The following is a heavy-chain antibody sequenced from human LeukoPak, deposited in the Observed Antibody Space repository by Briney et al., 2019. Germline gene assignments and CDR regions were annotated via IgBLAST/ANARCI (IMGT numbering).Heavy chain of an antibody. V-gene: IGHV4-4*07. CDR2: IYTSGST. D-gene: IGHD4-23*01. CDR3: ARGRLRRKPDAFDI. J-gene: IGHJ3*02. Sequence: SETLSLTCTVSGGSISSYYWSWIRQPAGKGLEWIGRIYTSGSTNYNPSLKSRVTISVDTSKNQFSLKLSSVTAADTAVYYCARGRLRRKPDAFDIWGQGTMVTVSS. CDR1: GGSISSYY.